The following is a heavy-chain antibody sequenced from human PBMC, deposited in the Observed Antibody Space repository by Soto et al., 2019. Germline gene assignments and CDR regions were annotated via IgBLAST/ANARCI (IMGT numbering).Heavy chain of an antibody. CDR1: GFTFSTYA. CDR2: ISYDGNNK. V-gene: IGHV3-30-3*01. Sequence: GGSLRLSCAASGFTFSTYAMEWVRQAPGKGLDWVALISYDGNNKHYADSVRGRFTISRDNSKNTLYLQMNTLRPEDTALYFCARPVEPFYYYGMDVWGQGTTVTVSS. J-gene: IGHJ6*02. CDR3: ARPVEPFYYYGMDV.